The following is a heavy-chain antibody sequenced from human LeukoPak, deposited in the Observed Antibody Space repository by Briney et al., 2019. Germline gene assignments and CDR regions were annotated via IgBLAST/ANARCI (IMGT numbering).Heavy chain of an antibody. D-gene: IGHD5-18*01. CDR2: INPSGGST. CDR1: GYTFTIYY. V-gene: IGHV1-46*01. Sequence: GASVTVSFKASGYTFTIYYMHWVRQAPGQGLEWMGIINPSGGSTSYAQKFQGRVTMTRDMSTSTVYMELSSLRSEDTAVYYCARGPHNGYSYVGGWFDPWGQGTLVTVSS. CDR3: ARGPHNGYSYVGGWFDP. J-gene: IGHJ5*02.